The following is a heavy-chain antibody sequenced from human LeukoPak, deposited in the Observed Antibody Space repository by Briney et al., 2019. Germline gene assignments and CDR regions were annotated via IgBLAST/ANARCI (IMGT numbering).Heavy chain of an antibody. D-gene: IGHD1-26*01. J-gene: IGHJ4*02. CDR2: IYYSGGP. CDR3: ARRSYSASYYLDY. V-gene: IGHV4-59*01. CDR1: GGSISSYY. Sequence: SETLSLTCTVSGGSISSYYWSWIRQPPGKGLEWIGYIYYSGGPKYNPSLKSRVTISADTSKNQFSLKLSSVTAADTAVYYCARRSYSASYYLDYWAQGTLVTVSS.